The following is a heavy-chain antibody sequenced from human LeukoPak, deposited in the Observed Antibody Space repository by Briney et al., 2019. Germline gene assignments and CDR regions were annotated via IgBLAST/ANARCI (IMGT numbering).Heavy chain of an antibody. V-gene: IGHV1-46*01. J-gene: IGHJ6*02. CDR2: INPSGGST. CDR3: ARALGTVVYYYYGMGV. D-gene: IGHD4-23*01. Sequence: GASVKVSCKASGYTFTSYYMHWVRQAPGQGLEWMGIINPSGGSTSYAQKFQGRVTMTRDTSTSTVYMELSSLRSEDTAVYYCARALGTVVYYYYGMGVWGQGTTVTVSS. CDR1: GYTFTSYY.